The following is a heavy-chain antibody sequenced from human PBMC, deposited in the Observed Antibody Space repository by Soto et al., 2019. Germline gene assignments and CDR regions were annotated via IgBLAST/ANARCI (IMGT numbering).Heavy chain of an antibody. D-gene: IGHD3-3*01. Sequence: PSQTLSLTCAISGDSVSSNSAAWNWIRHSPSRGLEWLGRTYYRSKWYNDYAVSVKSRITVNPDTSKNQFSLQLNSVTPEDTAVYYWARDSITIFGVAGYGMDVWGQGTTVTVAS. J-gene: IGHJ6*02. V-gene: IGHV6-1*01. CDR1: GDSVSSNSAA. CDR2: TYYRSKWYN. CDR3: ARDSITIFGVAGYGMDV.